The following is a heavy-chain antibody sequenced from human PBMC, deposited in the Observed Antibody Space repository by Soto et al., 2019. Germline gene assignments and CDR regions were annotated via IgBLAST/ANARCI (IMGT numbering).Heavy chain of an antibody. D-gene: IGHD2-8*01. CDR3: ARGSAYSTPWSFDS. Sequence: QVQLLQSGAEVKKPGASVRVSGKTSGYTFTRYGVSWVRQAPGQGLEWMGWISGYNGNTKEAHKFEGRVILTTDTAANTAHMELRRLTSNDTAVYYCARGSAYSTPWSFDSWGQGTLVTVSS. CDR2: ISGYNGNT. CDR1: GYTFTRYG. V-gene: IGHV1-18*01. J-gene: IGHJ4*02.